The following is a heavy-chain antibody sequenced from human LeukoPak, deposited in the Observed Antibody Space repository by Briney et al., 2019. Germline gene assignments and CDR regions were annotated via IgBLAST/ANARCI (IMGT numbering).Heavy chain of an antibody. CDR2: ISGDGSAT. J-gene: IGHJ4*02. Sequence: GGSLRLSCAASGFSNYAMAWVRQAPGKGLEWVSAISGDGSATYHGNSVKGRFTISRDSSKNTLYLQMNSLRAEDTAVFYCAKYWGSSYNYAPFDSWGQGTLVTVSS. D-gene: IGHD3-10*01. CDR3: AKYWGSSYNYAPFDS. CDR1: GFSNYA. V-gene: IGHV3-23*01.